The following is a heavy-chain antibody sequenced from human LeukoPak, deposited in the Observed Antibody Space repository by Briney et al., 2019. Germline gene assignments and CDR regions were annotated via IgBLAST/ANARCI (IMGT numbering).Heavy chain of an antibody. V-gene: IGHV3-9*01. CDR2: ISWNSGSI. CDR3: AKAPEGDYWYFDL. CDR1: GFTFSSYG. J-gene: IGHJ2*01. D-gene: IGHD2-21*01. Sequence: PGRSLRLSCAASGFTFSSYGMHWVRQAPGKGLEGVSGISWNSGSIGYADSVKGRFTISRDNAKNSLYLQMNGLRAEDTALYYCAKAPEGDYWYFDLWGRGTLVTVSS.